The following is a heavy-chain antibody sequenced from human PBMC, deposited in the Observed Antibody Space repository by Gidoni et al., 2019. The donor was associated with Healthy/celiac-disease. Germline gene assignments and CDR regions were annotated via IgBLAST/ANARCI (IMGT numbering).Heavy chain of an antibody. V-gene: IGHV3-48*01. D-gene: IGHD4-4*01. CDR2: ISSSSSTI. CDR1: GFTFSRYS. Sequence: EVQLVESGGGLVQPGGSLRLSCAASGFTFSRYSMNWVPQDPGKGLEWVSYISSSSSTIYYADCVKGRFTISRDNAKNALYLQMNSLRAEDTAVYYCARPGYRHYYYYMDVCGKGTTVTVSS. CDR3: ARPGYRHYYYYMDV. J-gene: IGHJ6*03.